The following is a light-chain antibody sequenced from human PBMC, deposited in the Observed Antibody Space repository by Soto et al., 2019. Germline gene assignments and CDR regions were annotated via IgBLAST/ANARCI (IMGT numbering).Light chain of an antibody. V-gene: IGLV2-8*01. CDR3: SSYAGSNNLV. CDR1: SSDVGGYNY. Sequence: QSVRTHPPSASGSPGQSVTIFCTGTSSDVGGYNYVSWYQQHPGKAPKLMIYEVSKRPSGVPDRFSGSKSGNTASLTVAGLQAEDEADYYCSSYAGSNNLVFGTGTKVTV. CDR2: EVS. J-gene: IGLJ1*01.